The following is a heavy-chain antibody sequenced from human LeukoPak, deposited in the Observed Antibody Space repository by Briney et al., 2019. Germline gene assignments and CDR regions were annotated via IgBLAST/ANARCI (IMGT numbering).Heavy chain of an antibody. CDR1: GGSFSGYY. J-gene: IGHJ5*02. Sequence: KPSETLSLACAVYGGSFSGYYWSWIRQPPGEGLEWIGEINHSGSTNYNPSLKSRVTISVDTSKNQFSLKLSSVTAADTAVYYCARVVAAVADNWFDPWGQGTLVTVSS. CDR3: ARVVAAVADNWFDP. V-gene: IGHV4-34*01. CDR2: INHSGST. D-gene: IGHD6-19*01.